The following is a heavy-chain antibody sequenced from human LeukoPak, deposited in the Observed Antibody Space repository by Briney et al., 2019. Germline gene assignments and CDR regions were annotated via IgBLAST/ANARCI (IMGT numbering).Heavy chain of an antibody. D-gene: IGHD3-22*01. V-gene: IGHV3-53*01. CDR2: IYSGGST. J-gene: IGHJ3*02. CDR3: ARDLVSYYDSSGHDAFDI. Sequence: GGSLRLSCAASGFTFSSYSMNWVRQAPGKGLEWVSVIYSGGSTYYADSVKGRFTISRDNSKNTLYLQMNSLRAEDTAVYYCARDLVSYYDSSGHDAFDIWGQGTMVTVSS. CDR1: GFTFSSYS.